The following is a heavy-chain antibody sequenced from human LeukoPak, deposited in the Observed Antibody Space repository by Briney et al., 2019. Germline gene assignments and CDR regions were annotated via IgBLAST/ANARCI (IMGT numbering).Heavy chain of an antibody. J-gene: IGHJ5*02. CDR1: GFTFDDYG. Sequence: GGSLRLSCAASGFTFDDYGMSWVRQAPGKGLEWVSYISSSSSTIYYADSVKGRFTISRDNAKNSLYMQMKSMRAEDTAVYYCARAPGGVFDDWGQGTLVTVSS. CDR2: ISSSSSTI. D-gene: IGHD3-10*01. V-gene: IGHV3-48*01. CDR3: ARAPGGVFDD.